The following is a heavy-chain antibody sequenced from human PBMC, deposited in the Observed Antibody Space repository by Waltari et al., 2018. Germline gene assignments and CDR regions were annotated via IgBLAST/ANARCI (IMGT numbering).Heavy chain of an antibody. Sequence: EVLLVESGGGMVQPGRSLTLSCAAYNFDFGAYGLSWVRQAPGKGMEWVGFIRIKAYGETTEYAASVKGRFISSRDDSRSSAYLQMNSLKTDDTAVYYCTRVLRYFDWSTKDYWGQGTLVTVSS. CDR2: IRIKAYGETT. CDR1: NFDFGAYG. D-gene: IGHD3-9*01. J-gene: IGHJ4*02. CDR3: TRVLRYFDWSTKDY. V-gene: IGHV3-49*04.